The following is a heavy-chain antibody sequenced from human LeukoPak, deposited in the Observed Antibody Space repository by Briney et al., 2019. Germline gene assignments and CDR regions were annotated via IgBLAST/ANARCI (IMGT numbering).Heavy chain of an antibody. CDR2: IIPIFGTA. D-gene: IGHD2-2*01. CDR3: AREHCSSTSCYRIAFDI. Sequence: SVKVSCKASGYTFTSYGISRVRQAPGQGLEWMGGIIPIFGTANYAQKFQGRVTITADESTSTAYMELSSLRSEDTAVYYCAREHCSSTSCYRIAFDIWGQGTMVTVSS. V-gene: IGHV1-69*13. J-gene: IGHJ3*02. CDR1: GYTFTSYG.